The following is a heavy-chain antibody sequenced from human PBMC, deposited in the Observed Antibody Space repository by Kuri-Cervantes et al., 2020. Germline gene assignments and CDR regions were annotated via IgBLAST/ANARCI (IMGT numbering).Heavy chain of an antibody. J-gene: IGHJ4*02. CDR3: AKDHGSGWYPDY. CDR2: INHSGST. Sequence: GSLRLSCAVYGGSFSGYYWSWIRQPPGKGLEWIGEINHSGSTNYNPSLKSRVTISVDTSKNQFSLKLSSVTAADTAVYYCAKDHGSGWYPDYWGQGTLVTVSS. CDR1: GGSFSGYY. D-gene: IGHD6-19*01. V-gene: IGHV4-34*01.